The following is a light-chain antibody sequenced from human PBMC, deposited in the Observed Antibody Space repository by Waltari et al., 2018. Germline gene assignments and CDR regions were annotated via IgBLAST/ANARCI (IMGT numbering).Light chain of an antibody. CDR1: SSDVGGYNY. V-gene: IGLV2-14*03. J-gene: IGLJ2*01. Sequence: HSALTQPASVSGSPGQSITISCPRPSSDVGGYNYVSWYQHHPGKSPKLMIFYVSNLPSGVSSRFSGSKSGNTASLTISGLQAEDEADYYCSSYVSSDTLELFGGGTSLTVL. CDR2: YVS. CDR3: SSYVSSDTLEL.